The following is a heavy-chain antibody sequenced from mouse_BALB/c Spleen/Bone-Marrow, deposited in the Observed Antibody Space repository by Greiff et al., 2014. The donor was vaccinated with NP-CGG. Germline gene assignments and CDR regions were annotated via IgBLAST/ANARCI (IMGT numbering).Heavy chain of an antibody. CDR2: INPSNGRT. V-gene: IGHV1S81*02. J-gene: IGHJ3*01. CDR1: GNTFTSYW. CDR3: ARYAGEIAY. D-gene: IGHD6-5*01. Sequence: QVQLKESGGGMGEPGASVKLSCKASGNTFTSYWVHWGELRPGQGLEWIGEINPSNGRTNYNEKFKGKATLTVDKSSSTAYMQLSRLTSEDSTVYYCARYAGEIAYRGQGTLVTVSA.